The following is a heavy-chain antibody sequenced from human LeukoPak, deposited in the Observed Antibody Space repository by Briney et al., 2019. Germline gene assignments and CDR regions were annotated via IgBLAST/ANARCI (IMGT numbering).Heavy chain of an antibody. V-gene: IGHV1-69*02. J-gene: IGHJ6*02. CDR3: ARLPDVRTRYYYYGIDV. D-gene: IGHD1-14*01. Sequence: SVKVSCKASGGTFSSYTISWVRQAPGQGLEWMGRIIPILGIANYAQKFQGRVTITADKSTSTAYMELSSLRSEDTAVYYCARLPDVRTRYYYYGIDVWGQGTTVTVSS. CDR2: IIPILGIA. CDR1: GGTFSSYT.